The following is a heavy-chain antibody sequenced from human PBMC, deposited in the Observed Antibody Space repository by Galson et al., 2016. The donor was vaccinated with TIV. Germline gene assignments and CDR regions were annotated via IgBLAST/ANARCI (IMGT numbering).Heavy chain of an antibody. D-gene: IGHD3-10*01. J-gene: IGHJ4*02. Sequence: PALVKPPQTLTLTCTFSGFSLNTSGMRVSWIRQPPGKALEWLARIDWDGDKFYSTSLKSRLTISKDTSKNQVVLRMMNLDPEDTATYFCARSTARGACIDYWGQGTLVTVSS. CDR2: IDWDGDK. V-gene: IGHV2-70*04. CDR1: GFSLNTSGMR. CDR3: ARSTARGACIDY.